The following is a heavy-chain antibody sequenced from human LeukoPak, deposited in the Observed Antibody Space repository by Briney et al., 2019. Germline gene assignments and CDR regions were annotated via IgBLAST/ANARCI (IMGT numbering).Heavy chain of an antibody. CDR3: AKDRHCSGGTCSGDFDY. D-gene: IGHD2-15*01. Sequence: PGGSLRLSCAASGFTFSSSAMSWVRQAPGKGLEWVSAISNNGGYTYYADSVQGRFTISRDNSKNTLYVQMNSLRAEDTAVYYCAKDRHCSGGTCSGDFDYWGQGTLVTVSS. J-gene: IGHJ4*02. CDR2: ISNNGGYT. V-gene: IGHV3-23*01. CDR1: GFTFSSSA.